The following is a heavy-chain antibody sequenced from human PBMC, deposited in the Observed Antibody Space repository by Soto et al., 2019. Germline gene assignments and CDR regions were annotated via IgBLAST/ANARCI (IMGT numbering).Heavy chain of an antibody. Sequence: GGSLRLSCAASGFTFSSYAMSWVRQAPGKGLEWVSAISGSGGSTYYADSVKGRFTISRDNSKNTLYLQMNSLRAEDTAVYYCAKDGAYCGGDCYPDGEYFQHWGQGTLVTVSS. CDR1: GFTFSSYA. D-gene: IGHD2-21*02. CDR2: ISGSGGST. J-gene: IGHJ1*01. V-gene: IGHV3-23*01. CDR3: AKDGAYCGGDCYPDGEYFQH.